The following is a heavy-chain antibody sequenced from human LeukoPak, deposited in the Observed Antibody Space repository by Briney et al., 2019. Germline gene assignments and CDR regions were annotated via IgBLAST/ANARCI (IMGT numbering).Heavy chain of an antibody. J-gene: IGHJ2*01. V-gene: IGHV4-34*01. CDR1: GGSFSGYY. Sequence: SSETLSLTCAVYGGSFSGYYWSWIRQPPGKGLEWIGEINHSGSTNYNPSLRSRVTISVDTSKNQLSLKLSSVTAADTAVYYCARSPRVTYYYDSSGRRGYFDLWGRGTLVTVSS. CDR2: INHSGST. D-gene: IGHD3-22*01. CDR3: ARSPRVTYYYDSSGRRGYFDL.